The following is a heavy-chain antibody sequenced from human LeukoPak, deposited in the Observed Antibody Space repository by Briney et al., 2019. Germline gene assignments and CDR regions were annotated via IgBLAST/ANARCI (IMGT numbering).Heavy chain of an antibody. V-gene: IGHV3-30*02. CDR3: ARELYIVVVPAAGFDY. CDR1: GFTFSSYG. Sequence: GGSLRLSCAASGFTFSSYGMHWVRQAPGKGLEWVAFIRYDGSNKYYADSVKGRFTISRDNAKNSLYLQMNSLRAEDTAVYYCARELYIVVVPAAGFDYWGQGTLVTVSS. J-gene: IGHJ4*02. D-gene: IGHD2-2*01. CDR2: IRYDGSNK.